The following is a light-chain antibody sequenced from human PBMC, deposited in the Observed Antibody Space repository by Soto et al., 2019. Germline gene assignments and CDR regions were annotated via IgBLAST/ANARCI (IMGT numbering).Light chain of an antibody. Sequence: DIQMTQSPSSLSASVGDRVTITCQASQGINNFLNWYHQIPGKAPKLLIHGASTLETGVPSRFSGSGSGTDFTLTISSLQPEDIGTYFCQQHDNLPLTFGQGTKLEMK. CDR2: GAS. V-gene: IGKV1-33*01. J-gene: IGKJ2*01. CDR1: QGINNF. CDR3: QQHDNLPLT.